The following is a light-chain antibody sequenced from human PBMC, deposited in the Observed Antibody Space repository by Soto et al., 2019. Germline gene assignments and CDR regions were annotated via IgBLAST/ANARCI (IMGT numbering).Light chain of an antibody. J-gene: IGLJ2*01. CDR2: DVS. Sequence: QSALTQPRSVSGSPGQSVTISCTGTSSDVGGYNYVSWYQQHPGKAPKLMIYDVSKRPSGVPDRFSGSKSGNTASLTISGLQAEVEADYYCCSYAGSYTFEVVFGGGTKVTVL. CDR1: SSDVGGYNY. V-gene: IGLV2-11*01. CDR3: CSYAGSYTFEVV.